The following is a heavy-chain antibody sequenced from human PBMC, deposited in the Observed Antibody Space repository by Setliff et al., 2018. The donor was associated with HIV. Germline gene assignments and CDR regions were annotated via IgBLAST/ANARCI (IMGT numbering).Heavy chain of an antibody. D-gene: IGHD3-10*01. J-gene: IGHJ6*04. Sequence: ASVKVSCKTSGHPFSNYDIIWVRRATGQGLEWMGWMNPNSGATGYAQKFKDRFIMTRDTSISTAYMELSSLTSEDTAVYYCASGKGVRGVIVRGGLDVWGKGATVTVSS. V-gene: IGHV1-8*01. CDR2: MNPNSGAT. CDR1: GHPFSNYD. CDR3: ASGKGVRGVIVRGGLDV.